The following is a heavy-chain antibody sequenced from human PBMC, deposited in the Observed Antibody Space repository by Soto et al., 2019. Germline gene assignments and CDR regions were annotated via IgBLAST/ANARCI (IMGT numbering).Heavy chain of an antibody. D-gene: IGHD1-1*01. V-gene: IGHV1-18*01. CDR2: ISDHKGNT. J-gene: IGHJ4*02. CDR1: VYGLTTYR. CDR3: ARGRYGDY. Sequence: QVHLVQSGAEVKKPGASVKFSCKGSVYGLTTYRITCVRQAPGQGRGWIAWISDHKGNTNYAQTLQGRVTVTRDTSTSTAYMELRSLRSDDSAVYYWARGRYGDYLGQGALVTVSS.